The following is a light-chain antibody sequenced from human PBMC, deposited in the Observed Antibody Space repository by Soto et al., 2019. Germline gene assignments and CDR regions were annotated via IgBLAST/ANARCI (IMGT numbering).Light chain of an antibody. CDR2: WAS. J-gene: IGKJ1*01. CDR3: QQYYSAWT. CDR1: QSVLYSSNNKNY. V-gene: IGKV4-1*01. Sequence: DIVMTQSPDSLAVSLGERATINCKSSQSVLYSSNNKNYLAWYQQKPGQPPKLLIYWASTRESGVPDRFSGSGSGTDFTLIISSLQAEDVAVYYCQQYYSAWTFGQGTKVEIK.